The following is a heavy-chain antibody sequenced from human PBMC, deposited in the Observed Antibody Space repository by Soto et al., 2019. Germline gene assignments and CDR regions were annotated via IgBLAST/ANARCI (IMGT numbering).Heavy chain of an antibody. CDR2: VSGGGDAT. CDR3: VRKIVGTTTSGAYWYFDV. Sequence: EVQLLESGGGLVQPGGSLRLSCAASGFTFSSFAMNWVRQAPGKGLEWVSGVSGGGDATFYADSVKGRFTISRVQSKNMLYLKMNSLRAEDTAVYYCVRKIVGTTTSGAYWYFDVWGRGTLVTVSS. V-gene: IGHV3-23*01. D-gene: IGHD1-26*01. J-gene: IGHJ2*01. CDR1: GFTFSSFA.